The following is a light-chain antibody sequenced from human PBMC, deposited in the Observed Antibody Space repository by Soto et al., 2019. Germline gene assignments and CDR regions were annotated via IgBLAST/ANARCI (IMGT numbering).Light chain of an antibody. J-gene: IGKJ1*01. CDR2: VAS. CDR3: QQSYSIPWT. CDR1: QSLTNY. V-gene: IGKV1-39*01. Sequence: DIQMAQSPSSLSASVGDRVTITCRASQSLTNYLNWYQHKPGKPPKLLIYVASSLQSGVPSRFSGSGSGRDFTLTISSVQPEDFATYYCQQSYSIPWTFGQGTKVDIK.